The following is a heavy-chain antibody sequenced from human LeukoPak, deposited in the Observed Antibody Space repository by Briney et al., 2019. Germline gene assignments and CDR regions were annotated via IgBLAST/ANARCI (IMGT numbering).Heavy chain of an antibody. CDR3: ARVCSSGSGSNDY. CDR1: RYTFTSYG. J-gene: IGHJ4*02. V-gene: IGHV1-18*01. CDR2: ISAYNGNT. Sequence: ASVKVSCMASRYTFTSYGISWVRPAPGQGREGMGWISAYNGNTNYAQKLQGRVTMTTDTSTSTAYMELRSLRSDDTAVYYCARVCSSGSGSNDYWGQGNLVTVSS. D-gene: IGHD3-10*01.